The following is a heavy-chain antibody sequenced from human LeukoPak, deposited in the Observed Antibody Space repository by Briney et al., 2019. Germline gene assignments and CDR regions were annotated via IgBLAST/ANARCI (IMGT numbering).Heavy chain of an antibody. CDR3: ASTTVFGVIINPSLD. CDR1: GYTFTGYY. V-gene: IGHV1-2*02. J-gene: IGHJ4*02. Sequence: ASVKVSCKTSGYTFTGYYIHWVRQAPGQGLEWMGWINPNSGGTNYAQKFQGRVTMTRDTSISTAYMELSRLRSDDTAVYYRASTTVFGVIINPSLDWGQGTLVTVSA. D-gene: IGHD3-3*01. CDR2: INPNSGGT.